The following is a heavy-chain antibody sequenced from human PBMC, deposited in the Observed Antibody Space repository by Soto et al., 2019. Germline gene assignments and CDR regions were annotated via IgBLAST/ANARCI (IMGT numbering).Heavy chain of an antibody. D-gene: IGHD6-6*01. Sequence: KPSETLSLTCAAYGGSVSGYYWNWIRQPPGKGLEWIGEINHSGSTNYNPSLKSRLTISVDTSKNQFSLNLRSVTAADTAVYYCARGPIASRDGMDVWGQGTTVTVSS. V-gene: IGHV4-34*01. J-gene: IGHJ6*02. CDR1: GGSVSGYY. CDR3: ARGPIASRDGMDV. CDR2: INHSGST.